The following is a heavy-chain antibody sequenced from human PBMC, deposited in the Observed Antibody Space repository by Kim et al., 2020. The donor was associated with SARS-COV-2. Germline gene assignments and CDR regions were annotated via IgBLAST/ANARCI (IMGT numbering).Heavy chain of an antibody. V-gene: IGHV3-33*01. CDR2: IWNDGSHQ. Sequence: GGSLRLSCAASGFTFNNYGMHWVRQAPGKGLELVAAIWNDGSHQYYADSVKGRFNISRDNSKNTLWLQMNSLRADDTAVYFCARSPLRRTSTTSYYMDVWGKGTTVAVSS. CDR3: ARSPLRRTSTTSYYMDV. J-gene: IGHJ6*03. D-gene: IGHD2-2*01. CDR1: GFTFNNYG.